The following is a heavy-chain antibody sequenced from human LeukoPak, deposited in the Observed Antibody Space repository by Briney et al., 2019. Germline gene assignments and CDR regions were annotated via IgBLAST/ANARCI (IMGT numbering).Heavy chain of an antibody. V-gene: IGHV3-30*02. J-gene: IGHJ6*03. Sequence: RPGGSLRLSCAASRFTFSSYGMHWVRQAPGKGLEWVAYIQYDGSNEQYADSVKGRFSISRDSSKNILYLQMNSLRAEDTAVYYCAKDRCSNGVGCYYYYMDVWGKGTTVTISS. CDR2: IQYDGSNE. D-gene: IGHD2-8*01. CDR3: AKDRCSNGVGCYYYYMDV. CDR1: RFTFSSYG.